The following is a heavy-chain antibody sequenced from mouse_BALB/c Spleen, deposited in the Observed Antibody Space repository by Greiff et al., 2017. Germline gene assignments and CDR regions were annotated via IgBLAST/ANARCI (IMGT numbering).Heavy chain of an antibody. J-gene: IGHJ4*01. CDR2: ISSGSSTI. Sequence: EVKVVESGGGLVQPGGSRKLSCAASGFTFSSFGMHWVRQAPEKGLEWVAYISSGSSTIYYADTVKGRFTISRDNPKNTLFLQMTSLRSEDTAMYYCARSGTTVVAKAMDYWGQGTSVTVSS. V-gene: IGHV5-17*02. CDR3: ARSGTTVVAKAMDY. D-gene: IGHD1-1*01. CDR1: GFTFSSFG.